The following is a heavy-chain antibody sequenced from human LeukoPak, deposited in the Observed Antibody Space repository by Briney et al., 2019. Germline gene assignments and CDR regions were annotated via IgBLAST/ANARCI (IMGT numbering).Heavy chain of an antibody. CDR1: GGSFSGYY. CDR2: IYYSGST. J-gene: IGHJ4*02. V-gene: IGHV4-59*01. CDR3: ARENGYRYDY. Sequence: SETLSLTCAVYGGSFSGYYWTWIRQPPGKGLEWIGSIYYSGSTNYNPSLKSRVTISVDTSKNQFSLKLSSVTAADTALYYCARENGYRYDYWGQGTLVTVSS. D-gene: IGHD5-18*01.